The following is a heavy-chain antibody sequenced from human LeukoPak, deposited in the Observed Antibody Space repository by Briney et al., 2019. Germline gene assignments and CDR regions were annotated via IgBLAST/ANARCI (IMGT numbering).Heavy chain of an antibody. CDR3: ARDRSVAAAGRTPFDY. J-gene: IGHJ4*02. D-gene: IGHD6-13*01. Sequence: SETLSLTCTASGGSISSYYWSWIRQPAGKGLEWIGRIYTSGSTNYNPSLKSRVTMSVDTSKNQFSLKLSSVTAADTAVYYCARDRSVAAAGRTPFDYWGQGTLVTVSS. V-gene: IGHV4-4*07. CDR1: GGSISSYY. CDR2: IYTSGST.